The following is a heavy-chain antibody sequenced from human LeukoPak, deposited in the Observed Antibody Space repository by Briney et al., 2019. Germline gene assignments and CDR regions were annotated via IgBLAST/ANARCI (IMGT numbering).Heavy chain of an antibody. D-gene: IGHD6-13*01. CDR1: GGSFSGYY. V-gene: IGHV4-34*01. Sequence: SETLSLTCAVYGGSFSGYYWSWIRQPPGKGLEWIGEINHSGSTNYNPSLKSRVTISVDTSKNQFSLKLSSVTAADTAVYYCARAGDSGIAAAAAFFDYWGQGTLVTVSS. CDR3: ARAGDSGIAAAAAFFDY. J-gene: IGHJ4*02. CDR2: INHSGST.